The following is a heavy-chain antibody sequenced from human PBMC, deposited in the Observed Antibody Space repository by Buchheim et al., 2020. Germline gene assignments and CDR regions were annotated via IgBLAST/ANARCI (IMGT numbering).Heavy chain of an antibody. D-gene: IGHD1-7*01. Sequence: QVQLQQWGAGLLKPSETLSLTCAVYGGSFSGYYWSWIRQPPGKGLEWIGEINHSGSTNYNPSLKSRVTISVDTSKNQFSLKLSSVTAADTAVYYCARDRPPRYNWNYINWFDPWGQGTL. CDR2: INHSGST. J-gene: IGHJ5*02. CDR3: ARDRPPRYNWNYINWFDP. CDR1: GGSFSGYY. V-gene: IGHV4-34*01.